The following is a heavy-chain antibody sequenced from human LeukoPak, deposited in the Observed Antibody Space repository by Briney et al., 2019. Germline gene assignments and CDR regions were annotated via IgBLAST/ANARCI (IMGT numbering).Heavy chain of an antibody. J-gene: IGHJ4*02. D-gene: IGHD6-19*01. Sequence: GDSLRLSCATSGFDFGGACGMGWVRQAPEKGLEWVSTISGGGETTHYADSVKGRLTISRDNARNTLYLQIDRLRPEDTAIYYCVREVGCGWPLDYWGRGTLVTVSS. CDR3: VREVGCGWPLDY. CDR1: GFDFGGACG. V-gene: IGHV3-23*01. CDR2: ISGGGETT.